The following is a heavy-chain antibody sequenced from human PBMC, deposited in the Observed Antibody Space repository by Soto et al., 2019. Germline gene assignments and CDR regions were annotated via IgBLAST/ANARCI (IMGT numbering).Heavy chain of an antibody. Sequence: EVQLVESGGGLVQPGGSLRLSCAASGFTFSGDWMHWVRQAAGKGLVWVSRINMDGSSTNYADFVKGRFTISRDNAKNTLYLQMNSLRVDDTAVYYCARGPRGLYHHDYWGQGALVTVSS. D-gene: IGHD2-2*01. J-gene: IGHJ4*02. CDR3: ARGPRGLYHHDY. V-gene: IGHV3-74*01. CDR1: GFTFSGDW. CDR2: INMDGSST.